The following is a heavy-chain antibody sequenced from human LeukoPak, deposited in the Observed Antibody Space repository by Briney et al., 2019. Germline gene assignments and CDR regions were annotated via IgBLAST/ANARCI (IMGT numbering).Heavy chain of an antibody. Sequence: RQAPGQGXEWMGWVSTYNANIKYAQKLQGRVTMTTDTSTSTAYMELRSLRSDDTAVYYCARDGPHIEVGAPDYWGQGTLVTVSS. J-gene: IGHJ4*02. D-gene: IGHD1-26*01. CDR3: ARDGPHIEVGAPDY. V-gene: IGHV1-18*01. CDR2: VSTYNANI.